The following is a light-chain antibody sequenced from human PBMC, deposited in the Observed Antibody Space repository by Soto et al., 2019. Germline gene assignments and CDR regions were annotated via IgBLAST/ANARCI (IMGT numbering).Light chain of an antibody. CDR2: DAS. V-gene: IGKV1-5*01. J-gene: IGKJ5*01. Sequence: DIQMTQSPSTLSASIGDRVTITCRASESIRTWLAWYQHKPGKAPKFLIYDASSLESGVPSRFSGSGSGTEFTLTISGLQAEDFAVYFCQQYIRRPLSFGQGTRLEIK. CDR1: ESIRTW. CDR3: QQYIRRPLS.